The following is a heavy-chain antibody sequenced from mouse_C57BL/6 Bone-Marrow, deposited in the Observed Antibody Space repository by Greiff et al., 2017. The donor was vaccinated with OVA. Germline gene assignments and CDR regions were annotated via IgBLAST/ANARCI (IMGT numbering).Heavy chain of an antibody. D-gene: IGHD1-1*01. CDR2: ILPGSGST. V-gene: IGHV1-9*01. CDR1: GYSFTGYW. J-gene: IGHJ2*01. Sequence: LQESGASVKLSCTATGYSFTGYWIEWVKQRPGHGLEWTGEILPGSGSTNYNEKFTGKATFTADTSSNTAYMQLSSLTTEDSAIYYCASGSDYWGQGTTLTVSS. CDR3: ASGSDY.